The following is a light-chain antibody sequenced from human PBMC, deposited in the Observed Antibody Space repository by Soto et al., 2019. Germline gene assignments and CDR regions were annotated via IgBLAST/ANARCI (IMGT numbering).Light chain of an antibody. CDR3: QQYNNWPPYT. J-gene: IGKJ2*01. Sequence: EIVMTQSPATLSVSPGERATLSCRASQSVSIHLAWYQQKRGQAPSLLIYGASTRATGIPARFSGSGSGTEFTLTISSLQSEDFAVYSCQQYNNWPPYTFGQGTKLEIK. V-gene: IGKV3-15*01. CDR2: GAS. CDR1: QSVSIH.